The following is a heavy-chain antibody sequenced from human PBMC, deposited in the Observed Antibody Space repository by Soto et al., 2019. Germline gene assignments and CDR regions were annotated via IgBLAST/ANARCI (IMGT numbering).Heavy chain of an antibody. CDR2: ISWNSGNI. V-gene: IGHV3-9*01. Sequence: EVQLVESGGGLVQPGRSLRLSCAASGFTFEDYAMHWVRQAPGKGPEWVSGISWNSGNIGYAETVKGRFTISRDNAKNSLYLQMNSRIADDTALYYCVKDGLTSVFGLVHDGSDIWGHGTMVTVSS. CDR1: GFTFEDYA. CDR3: VKDGLTSVFGLVHDGSDI. D-gene: IGHD3-3*01. J-gene: IGHJ3*02.